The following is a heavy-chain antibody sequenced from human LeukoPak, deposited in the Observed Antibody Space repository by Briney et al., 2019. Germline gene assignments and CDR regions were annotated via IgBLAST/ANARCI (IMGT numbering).Heavy chain of an antibody. V-gene: IGHV4-59*08. J-gene: IGHJ6*02. CDR3: ARIGGIAAYYYGMDV. D-gene: IGHD6-13*01. CDR2: IYYSGST. CDR1: GGSISSYY. Sequence: SETLSLTCTVSGGSISSYYWSLIRQPPRKGLEWIGYIYYSGSTNYNPSLKSRVTISVDTSKNQFSLKLSSVTAADTAVYYCARIGGIAAYYYGMDVWGQGTTVTVSS.